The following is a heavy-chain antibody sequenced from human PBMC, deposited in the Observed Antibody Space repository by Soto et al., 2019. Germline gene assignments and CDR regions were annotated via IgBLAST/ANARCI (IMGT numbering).Heavy chain of an antibody. D-gene: IGHD4-4*01. CDR3: ARLALTDYSKMIWLDP. J-gene: IGHJ5*02. CDR1: GDSVSSNSAA. CDR2: TYYRSKWYN. Sequence: PSQTLSLTCAISGDSVSSNSAAWNWIRQSPSRGFEWLGRTYYRSKWYNDYAVSVKSRITINPDTSKNQFSLQLNSVTPEDTAVYYCARLALTDYSKMIWLDPWGQGTLVTVSS. V-gene: IGHV6-1*01.